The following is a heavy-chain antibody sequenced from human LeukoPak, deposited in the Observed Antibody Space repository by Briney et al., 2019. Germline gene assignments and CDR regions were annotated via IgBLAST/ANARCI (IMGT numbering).Heavy chain of an antibody. D-gene: IGHD6-19*01. J-gene: IGHJ1*01. CDR1: GGSISSSSYY. CDR2: IYYSGTT. CDR3: AKLIHPYSSGWQFQH. V-gene: IGHV4-61*05. Sequence: SETLSLTCTVSGGSISSSSYYWSWIRQPPGKGLEWIAYIYYSGTTNYNPSLNSRVTISIDTSKNQFSLELSSVTAADTAMYYCAKLIHPYSSGWQFQHWGQGTLVTVSS.